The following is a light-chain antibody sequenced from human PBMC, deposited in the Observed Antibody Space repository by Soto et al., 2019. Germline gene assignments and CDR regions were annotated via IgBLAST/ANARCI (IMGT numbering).Light chain of an antibody. J-gene: IGKJ1*01. Sequence: MQMTQYSSTLCACVGDRVTNSCRASQSISSCLAWYQQKAGKAPKLLIYDASTLESGVPSRFSGSGSQTEFTPTPTSLQPDDFATYYCQQYNAYPETFGEGTKVDIK. CDR1: QSISSC. CDR2: DAS. CDR3: QQYNAYPET. V-gene: IGKV1-5*01.